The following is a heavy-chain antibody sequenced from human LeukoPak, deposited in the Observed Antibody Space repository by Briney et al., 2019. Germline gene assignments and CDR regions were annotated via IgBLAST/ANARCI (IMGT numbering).Heavy chain of an antibody. CDR3: ARSRALWGGFDY. V-gene: IGHV3-30*03. Sequence: GGSLRLSCAASGFTFSDYWMSWLRQAPGKGLEWVAVISYDGSNKYYADSVKGRFTISRDNAKNSLYLQMNSLRAEDTAVYYCARSRALWGGFDYWGQGTLVTVSS. CDR1: GFTFSDYW. CDR2: ISYDGSNK. D-gene: IGHD3-16*01. J-gene: IGHJ4*02.